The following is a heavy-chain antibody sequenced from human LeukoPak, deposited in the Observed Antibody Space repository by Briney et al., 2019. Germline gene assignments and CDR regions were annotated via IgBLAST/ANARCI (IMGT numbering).Heavy chain of an antibody. Sequence: GSLRLSCAASGFTVSSNYMSWVRQAPGKGLEWVSVIYSGGSTYYADSVKGRFTISRDNSKNTLYLQMNSLRAEDTAVYYCARVQWLSSAFDYWGQGTLVTVSS. D-gene: IGHD6-19*01. V-gene: IGHV3-53*01. CDR2: IYSGGST. J-gene: IGHJ4*02. CDR1: GFTVSSNY. CDR3: ARVQWLSSAFDY.